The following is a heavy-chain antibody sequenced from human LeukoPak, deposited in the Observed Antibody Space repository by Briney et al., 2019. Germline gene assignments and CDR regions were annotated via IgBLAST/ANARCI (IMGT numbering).Heavy chain of an antibody. Sequence: VASVKVSCKASGYTFTSYGISWVRQAPGQGLEWMGWISAYNGNTNYAQKLQGRVTMTTDTSTSTAYMELRSLRSDDTAVYYCARTPLWFGEFVNNWFDPWGQGTLVTVSS. V-gene: IGHV1-18*01. J-gene: IGHJ5*02. D-gene: IGHD3-10*01. CDR2: ISAYNGNT. CDR3: ARTPLWFGEFVNNWFDP. CDR1: GYTFTSYG.